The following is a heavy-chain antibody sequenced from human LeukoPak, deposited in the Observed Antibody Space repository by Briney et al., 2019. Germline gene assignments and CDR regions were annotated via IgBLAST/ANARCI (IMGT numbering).Heavy chain of an antibody. V-gene: IGHV1-18*01. CDR1: GYTFTTYG. J-gene: IGHJ6*03. Sequence: ASVKVSCKASGYTFTTYGISWVRQAPGQGLEWMGWISAYNGNTNYAQKVQGRVTMTTDTSTSTVYMELSSLRSEDTAVYYCAREGRSSSWPYYYYYYMDVWGKGTTVTVSS. CDR2: ISAYNGNT. D-gene: IGHD6-13*01. CDR3: AREGRSSSWPYYYYYYMDV.